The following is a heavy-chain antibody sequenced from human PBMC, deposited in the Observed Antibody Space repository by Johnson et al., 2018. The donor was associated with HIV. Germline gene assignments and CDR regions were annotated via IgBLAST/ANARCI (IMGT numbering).Heavy chain of an antibody. CDR2: ISSDGSNT. Sequence: QVQLVESGGGVARPGGSLRLSCAASGFTFSAYGKYWVRQAPGKGLDWVTLISSDGSNTYYADTVEGRFTGSRDNVENTLYLHMSSLRAEDTALYFGARDVRHFYDSSGYPDYDAFDIWGQVTMVTVSS. V-gene: IGHV3-30*03. J-gene: IGHJ3*02. CDR1: GFTFSAYG. D-gene: IGHD3-22*01. CDR3: ARDVRHFYDSSGYPDYDAFDI.